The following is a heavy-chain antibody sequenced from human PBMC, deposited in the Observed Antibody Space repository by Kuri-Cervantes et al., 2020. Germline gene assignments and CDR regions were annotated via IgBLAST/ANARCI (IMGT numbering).Heavy chain of an antibody. CDR3: AREAMVRGVITGYGMDV. V-gene: IGHV3-30*03. D-gene: IGHD3-10*01. CDR1: GFTFSSYG. CDR2: ISYDGSNK. J-gene: IGHJ6*02. Sequence: GGSLRLSCAASGFTFSSYGMHWVRQAPGKGLEWVAVISYDGSNKYYADSVKGRFTISRDNSKNTLYLQMNSLRAEDTAVYYCAREAMVRGVITGYGMDVWGQGTTVTVSS.